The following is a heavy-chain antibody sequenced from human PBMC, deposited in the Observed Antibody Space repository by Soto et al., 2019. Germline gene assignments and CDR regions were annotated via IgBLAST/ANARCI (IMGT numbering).Heavy chain of an antibody. CDR3: ARAPYSSSSVIGFFVY. Sequence: PGGSLRLSCAASGFTFSSYAMHWVRQAPGKGLEWVAVISYDGSNKYYADSVKGRFTISRDNSKNTLYLQMNSLRAEDTAVYYCARAPYSSSSVIGFFVYSGPGLLVSV. V-gene: IGHV3-30-3*01. CDR1: GFTFSSYA. J-gene: IGHJ4*02. CDR2: ISYDGSNK. D-gene: IGHD6-6*01.